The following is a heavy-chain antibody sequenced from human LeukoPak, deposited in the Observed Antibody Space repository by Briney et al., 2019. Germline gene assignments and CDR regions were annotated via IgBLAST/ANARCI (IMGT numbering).Heavy chain of an antibody. Sequence: SETLSLTCTVSGGSTSSYYWSWIRQPAGKGLEWIGRIYSSGDTDYNPSLKSRITMSVDTSKNQFSLNLRSVTAADTAVYYCARDGGFDLPFYWGQGTLVIVSS. CDR3: ARDGGFDLPFY. V-gene: IGHV4-4*07. J-gene: IGHJ4*02. CDR2: IYSSGDT. CDR1: GGSTSSYY. D-gene: IGHD3-9*01.